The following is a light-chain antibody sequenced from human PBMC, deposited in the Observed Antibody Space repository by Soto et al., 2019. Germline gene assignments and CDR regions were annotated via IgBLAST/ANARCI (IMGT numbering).Light chain of an antibody. J-gene: IGKJ4*01. CDR2: DAS. CDR3: QQRYSWPLT. Sequence: EIVLTQSRAALSLSPGGRATLSCGVSQSINIYLAWYQQKLGQAPRLLIYDASIRATGIPARFSGSGSGTDFTLTISSLEPEDFGVYYCQQRYSWPLTFGGGTKVDIK. V-gene: IGKV3-11*01. CDR1: QSINIY.